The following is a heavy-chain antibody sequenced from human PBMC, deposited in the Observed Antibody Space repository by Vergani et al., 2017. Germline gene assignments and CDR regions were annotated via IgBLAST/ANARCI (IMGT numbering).Heavy chain of an antibody. J-gene: IGHJ4*02. CDR3: AREIIY. V-gene: IGHV3-30-3*01. CDR1: GFTFSSYA. CDR2: ISYDGSNK. Sequence: QVQLVESGGGVVQPGRSLRHSCAASGFTFSSYAMHWVRQAPGKGLEWVAVISYDGSNKYYADSVKGRFTISRDNSKNTLYLQMNSLRAEDTAVYYCAREIIYWGQGTLVTVSS.